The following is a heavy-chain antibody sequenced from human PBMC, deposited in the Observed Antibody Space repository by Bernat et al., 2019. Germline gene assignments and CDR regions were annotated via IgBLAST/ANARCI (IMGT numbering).Heavy chain of an antibody. Sequence: QVQLQESGPGLVKPSETLSLTCTVSGGSISNYYWSWIRQPPGKGLEWIGFIYYSGSTNYNPSLKSRVTISIDTSKNQFSLKLSSVTAADTAVYYCARHSLLWDGDYIRWFDPWGQGILVTVSS. CDR1: GGSISNYY. V-gene: IGHV4-59*08. D-gene: IGHD4-17*01. J-gene: IGHJ5*02. CDR3: ARHSLLWDGDYIRWFDP. CDR2: IYYSGST.